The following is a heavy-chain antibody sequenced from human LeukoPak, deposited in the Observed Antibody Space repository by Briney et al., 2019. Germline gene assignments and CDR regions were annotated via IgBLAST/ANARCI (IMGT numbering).Heavy chain of an antibody. Sequence: VASVKVSCKASGGTFSSYAISWVRQAPGQGLEWMGGIIPIFGTANYAQKFQGRVTITADESTSTAYIELSSLRSEDTAVYYCAREEYYDYVWGSYRYTNWFDPWGQGTLVTVSS. V-gene: IGHV1-69*13. CDR1: GGTFSSYA. D-gene: IGHD3-16*02. J-gene: IGHJ5*02. CDR3: AREEYYDYVWGSYRYTNWFDP. CDR2: IIPIFGTA.